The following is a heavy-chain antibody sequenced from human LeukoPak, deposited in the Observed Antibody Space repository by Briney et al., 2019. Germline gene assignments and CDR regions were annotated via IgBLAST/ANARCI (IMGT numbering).Heavy chain of an antibody. V-gene: IGHV2-5*01. D-gene: IGHD3-10*01. J-gene: IGHJ6*02. CDR1: GFSLSTSGVG. Sequence: SGPTLVNPTQTLTLTCTFSGFSLSTSGVGVGWIRQPPGKALEWLALIYWNDDKRYSPSLKSRLTITKDTSKNQVVLTMTNMDPVDTATYYCAHSNYGSGSSDTNYYYYYGMDVWGQGTTVTVSS. CDR3: AHSNYGSGSSDTNYYYYYGMDV. CDR2: IYWNDDK.